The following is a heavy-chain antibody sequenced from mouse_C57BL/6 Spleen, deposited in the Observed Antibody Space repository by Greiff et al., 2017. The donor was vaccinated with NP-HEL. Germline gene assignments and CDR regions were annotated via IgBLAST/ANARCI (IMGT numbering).Heavy chain of an antibody. CDR2: IYPRDGST. Sequence: QVQLKESGPELVKPGASVKLSCKASGYTFTSYDINWVKQRPGQGLEWIGWIYPRDGSTKYNEKFKGQATLTVDTSSSTAYMELHSLTSDDSAVYFCARSGIYYYCSSDFDYWGQGTTLTVSS. J-gene: IGHJ2*01. CDR1: GYTFTSYD. D-gene: IGHD1-1*01. CDR3: ARSGIYYYCSSDFDY. V-gene: IGHV1-85*01.